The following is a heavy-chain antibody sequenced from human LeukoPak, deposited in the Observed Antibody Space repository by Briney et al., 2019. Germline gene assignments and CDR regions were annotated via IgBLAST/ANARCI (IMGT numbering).Heavy chain of an antibody. CDR3: AKGAEGGSGSYANALSTPMDV. Sequence: GGSLRLSCAASGFTFDDYSMHWVRQAPGKGLVWVSRINSDGSSTRYADSVKGRFTISRDNAKNTLYLQMNSLRAEDTAVYYCAKGAEGGSGSYANALSTPMDVWGKGTTVTISS. J-gene: IGHJ6*03. CDR1: GFTFDDYS. V-gene: IGHV3-74*01. CDR2: INSDGSST. D-gene: IGHD3-10*01.